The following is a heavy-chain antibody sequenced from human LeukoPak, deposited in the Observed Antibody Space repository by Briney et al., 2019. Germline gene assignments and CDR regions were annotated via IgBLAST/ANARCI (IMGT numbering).Heavy chain of an antibody. Sequence: GGSLRLSCAASGFTFSTFAMIWVRQPPGKGLEWVSSIFPSGGEIHYADSVRGRFTISRDNSKNTLYLQMNSLRAEDTAVYYCAKAVAGNFDYWGQGTLVTVSS. CDR1: GFTFSTFA. J-gene: IGHJ4*02. D-gene: IGHD6-19*01. CDR2: IFPSGGEI. V-gene: IGHV3-23*01. CDR3: AKAVAGNFDY.